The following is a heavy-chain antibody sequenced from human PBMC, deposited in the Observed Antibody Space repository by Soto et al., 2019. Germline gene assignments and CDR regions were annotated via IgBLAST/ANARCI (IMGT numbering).Heavy chain of an antibody. CDR2: IYYSGST. V-gene: IGHV4-39*02. D-gene: IGHD1-26*01. CDR3: AREVDSGSYWGGFPYYYYYGMDV. CDR1: GFSISSSSYY. J-gene: IGHJ6*02. Sequence: PSETLSLTSTFSGFSISSSSYYWGWIRKPPGKGLEWIGSIYYSGSTYYNPSLKSRVTISVDTSKNQFSLKLSSVTAADTAVYYCAREVDSGSYWGGFPYYYYYGMDVWGQGTTVTVSS.